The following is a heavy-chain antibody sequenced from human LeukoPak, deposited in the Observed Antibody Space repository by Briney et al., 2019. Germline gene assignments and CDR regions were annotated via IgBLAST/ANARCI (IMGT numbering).Heavy chain of an antibody. D-gene: IGHD2-8*01. V-gene: IGHV1-2*02. CDR3: ARIPLNLGHCTTSRCRPSPDY. Sequence: GASVKVSCKASGYTFTGYYMHWVRQAPGQGLEWMGWINPNSGGTNYAQKFQGRVTMTRDTSISTAYMELSRLRSDDTAVYYCARIPLNLGHCTTSRCRPSPDYWGQGSLVTVSS. J-gene: IGHJ4*02. CDR2: INPNSGGT. CDR1: GYTFTGYY.